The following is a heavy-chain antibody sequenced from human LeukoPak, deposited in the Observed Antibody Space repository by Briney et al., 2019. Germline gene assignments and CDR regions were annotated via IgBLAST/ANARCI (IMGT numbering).Heavy chain of an antibody. V-gene: IGHV4-4*07. Sequence: PSETLSLTCTVSGGSISRYYWSRIRQPAGKGLEWIGRIYSSGSSYYNPSLKSRVTMSVDTSKNQFFLKLSSVTAADTAVYYCARIWAVTALDWYFDLWGRGTLVTVSS. CDR3: ARIWAVTALDWYFDL. CDR1: GGSISRYY. D-gene: IGHD2-21*02. CDR2: IYSSGSS. J-gene: IGHJ2*01.